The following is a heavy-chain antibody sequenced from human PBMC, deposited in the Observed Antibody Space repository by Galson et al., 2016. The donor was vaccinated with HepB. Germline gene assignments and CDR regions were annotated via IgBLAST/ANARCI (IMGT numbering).Heavy chain of an antibody. D-gene: IGHD2-15*01. Sequence: SVKVSCKVYGGTFSRYAISWLRQAPGQGLEWMGGIIPFVGTPPYGQKFQGRVRIFADESTTTAYMELTGLRVDDTAVYYCAREGNCAGYRCFRFGYWGQGTLVTVAS. CDR1: GGTFSRYA. CDR3: AREGNCAGYRCFRFGY. J-gene: IGHJ4*02. CDR2: IIPFVGTP. V-gene: IGHV1-69*13.